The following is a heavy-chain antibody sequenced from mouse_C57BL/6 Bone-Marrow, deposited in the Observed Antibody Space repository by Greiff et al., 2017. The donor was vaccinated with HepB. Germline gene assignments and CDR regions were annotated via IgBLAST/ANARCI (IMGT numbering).Heavy chain of an antibody. CDR2: IDPSDSYT. V-gene: IGHV1-69*01. CDR3: ARGSLGGQYYFDY. Sequence: VQLQQPGAELVMPGASVKLSCKASGYTFTSYWMHWVKQRPGQGLEWIGEIDPSDSYTNYNQKFKGKSTLTVDKSSSTAYMQLSSLTSEDSAVYYCARGSLGGQYYFDYWGQGTTLTVSS. CDR1: GYTFTSYW. J-gene: IGHJ2*01.